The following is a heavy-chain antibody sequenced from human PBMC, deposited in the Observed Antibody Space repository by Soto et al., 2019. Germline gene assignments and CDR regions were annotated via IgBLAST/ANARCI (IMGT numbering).Heavy chain of an antibody. V-gene: IGHV1-69*13. D-gene: IGHD2-15*01. Sequence: SVKVSCKASGGTFSSYAISWVRQAPRQGLEWMGGIIPIFGTANYAQKFQGRVTITADESTSTAYMELSSLRSEDTAVYYCAGTLLVVAAIPGYSYYGMDVWGQGTTVTVSS. CDR3: AGTLLVVAAIPGYSYYGMDV. CDR1: GGTFSSYA. J-gene: IGHJ6*02. CDR2: IIPIFGTA.